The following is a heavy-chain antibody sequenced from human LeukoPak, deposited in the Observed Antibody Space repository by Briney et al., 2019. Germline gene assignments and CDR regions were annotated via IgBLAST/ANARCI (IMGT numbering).Heavy chain of an antibody. D-gene: IGHD3-22*01. CDR3: WYYYDSSNAVVNAFDI. V-gene: IGHV1-2*02. CDR2: INPDSGGT. CDR1: GYTFTAYY. Sequence: ASVKVSCKASGYTFTAYYMHWVRQAPGQGLEWMGWINPDSGGTNYAQKFQGRVTMTRDTSISTAYMELSRLRSDDTAVYYCWYYYDSSNAVVNAFDIWGQGTMVTVSS. J-gene: IGHJ3*02.